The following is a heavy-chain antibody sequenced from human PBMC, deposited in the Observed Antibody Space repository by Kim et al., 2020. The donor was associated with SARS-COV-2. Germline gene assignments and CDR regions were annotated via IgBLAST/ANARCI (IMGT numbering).Heavy chain of an antibody. D-gene: IGHD3-16*02. J-gene: IGHJ3*02. CDR1: GGSFSGYY. CDR3: ARGRVGGVIPNDAFDI. V-gene: IGHV4-34*01. Sequence: SETLSLTCAVYGGSFSGYYWSWIRQPPGKGLEWIGEINHSGSTNYNPSLKSRVTISLDTSKNQFSLKLSSVTAADTAVYYCARGRVGGVIPNDAFDIWGQGTMVTVSS. CDR2: INHSGST.